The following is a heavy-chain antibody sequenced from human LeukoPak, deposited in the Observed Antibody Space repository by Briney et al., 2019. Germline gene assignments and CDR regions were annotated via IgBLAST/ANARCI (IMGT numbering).Heavy chain of an antibody. CDR1: GDSISSSTYY. CDR2: LSYTGKT. Sequence: PSETLSLTCAVSGDSISSSTYYWGWIRQSPGRGLEWIGSLSYTGKTYFNPSLKSRVTISVDTSKNQFSLRLTSVTAADTAVYYCARYLWTGVRDWGQGTLVTVSS. D-gene: IGHD3-10*01. CDR3: ARYLWTGVRD. J-gene: IGHJ4*02. V-gene: IGHV4-39*01.